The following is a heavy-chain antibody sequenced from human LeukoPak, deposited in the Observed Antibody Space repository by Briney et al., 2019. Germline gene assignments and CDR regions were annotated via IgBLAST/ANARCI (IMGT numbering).Heavy chain of an antibody. CDR2: IRYDGNKK. CDR1: GFTFSSYA. Sequence: GRSLRLSCAASGFTFSSYAMHWVRQAPGKGLEWVAVIRYDGNKKYYADSVKDRFSISRDNSKNTVYLQINSLRAEDTAVYYCAKVGSNSFGWYFDIWGRGTLVTVSS. V-gene: IGHV3-30*04. J-gene: IGHJ2*01. CDR3: AKVGSNSFGWYFDI. D-gene: IGHD3-16*01.